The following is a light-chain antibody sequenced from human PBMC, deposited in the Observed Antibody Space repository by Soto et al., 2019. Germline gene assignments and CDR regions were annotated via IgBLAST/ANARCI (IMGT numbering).Light chain of an antibody. Sequence: EIVLTQSPGTRSVSPGERATLACRASQSVSSSYLAWYQQKPGQAPRLLIYGASSRATGIPDRFSGSGSGTDFTLTISRLEPEDFAVYYCQQYGSSPPTFGPGTKVDIK. CDR1: QSVSSSY. J-gene: IGKJ3*01. CDR2: GAS. V-gene: IGKV3-20*01. CDR3: QQYGSSPPT.